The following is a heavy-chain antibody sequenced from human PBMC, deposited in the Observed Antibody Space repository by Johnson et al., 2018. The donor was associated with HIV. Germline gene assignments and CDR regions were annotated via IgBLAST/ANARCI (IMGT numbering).Heavy chain of an antibody. CDR2: IARSGPTI. V-gene: IGHV3-11*04. J-gene: IGHJ3*02. Sequence: QVQLVESAGALVKPGGSLTLSCAASGFRISDYYMSWIRQAPGKGLEWISYIARSGPTIYYADSVTCRFTISRDNTKHSPYLQMNSLRAEDTAVYYCAREARRYHYDSSNDAFDIWGQGTMVTVSS. CDR1: GFRISDYY. D-gene: IGHD3-22*01. CDR3: AREARRYHYDSSNDAFDI.